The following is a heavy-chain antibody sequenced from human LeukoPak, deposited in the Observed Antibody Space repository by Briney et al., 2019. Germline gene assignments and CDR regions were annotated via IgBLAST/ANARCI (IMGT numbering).Heavy chain of an antibody. V-gene: IGHV3-30-3*01. Sequence: GGSLRLSCAASGFTFSSYAMHWVRQAPGKGLEWVAVISYDGSNKYYADSVKGRFTISRDNSKNTLYLQMNSLRAEDTAVYYCARQFGGYPKLNHLFDYWGQGTLVTVSS. CDR3: ARQFGGYPKLNHLFDY. D-gene: IGHD5-12*01. CDR2: ISYDGSNK. CDR1: GFTFSSYA. J-gene: IGHJ4*02.